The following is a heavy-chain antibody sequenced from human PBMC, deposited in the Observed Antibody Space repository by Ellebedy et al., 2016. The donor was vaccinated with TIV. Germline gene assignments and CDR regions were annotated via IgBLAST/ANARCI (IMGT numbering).Heavy chain of an antibody. Sequence: GGSLRLSCAASGFTFDDYAMHWVRQAPGKGLEWVSGISWNSGSIGYADSVKGRFTISRDNAKNSLYLQMNSLRAEDTALYYCAKGARSSSSWYDEDYWGQGTLVTVSS. V-gene: IGHV3-9*01. CDR3: AKGARSSSSWYDEDY. J-gene: IGHJ4*02. CDR2: ISWNSGSI. D-gene: IGHD6-13*01. CDR1: GFTFDDYA.